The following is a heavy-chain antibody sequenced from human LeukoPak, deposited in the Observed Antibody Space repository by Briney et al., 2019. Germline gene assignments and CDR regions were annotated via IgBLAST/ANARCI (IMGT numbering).Heavy chain of an antibody. CDR1: GYTFTSYA. J-gene: IGHJ6*02. CDR3: ARDNGNSQELERSGYDAPYYYYGMDV. CDR2: INAGNGNT. Sequence: GASVKVSCKASGYTFTSYAMHWVRQAPGQRLEWMGWINAGNGNTKYSQKFQSRVTITRDTSASTAYMELSSLRSEDTAVYYCARDNGNSQELERSGYDAPYYYYGMDVWGQGTTVTVSS. D-gene: IGHD5-12*01. V-gene: IGHV1-3*01.